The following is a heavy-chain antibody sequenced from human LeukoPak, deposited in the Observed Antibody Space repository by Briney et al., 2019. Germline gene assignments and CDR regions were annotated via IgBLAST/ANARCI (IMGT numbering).Heavy chain of an antibody. D-gene: IGHD6-13*01. Sequence: ASVKVSCKASGYTLTSYYMHWVRQAPGQGLEWMGITNPSGGSTSYAQKFQGRVTMTRDTSTSTVYMELSRLRSDDTAVYYCARAPYSSSWYGEYYFDYWGQGTLVTVSS. CDR3: ARAPYSSSWYGEYYFDY. J-gene: IGHJ4*02. CDR1: GYTLTSYY. CDR2: TNPSGGST. V-gene: IGHV1-46*01.